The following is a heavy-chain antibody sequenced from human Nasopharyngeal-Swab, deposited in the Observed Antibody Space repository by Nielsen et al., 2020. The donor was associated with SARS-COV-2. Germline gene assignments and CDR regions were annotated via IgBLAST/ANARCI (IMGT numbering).Heavy chain of an antibody. Sequence: GESLKISCAASGFTFSSYAMHWVRQAPGKGLEYVSAISSNGGSTYYANSVKGRFTISRDNSKNTLYLQMGSLRAEDMAVYYCARTRRATVTTGASDIWGQGTMVTVSS. V-gene: IGHV3-64*01. CDR2: ISSNGGST. J-gene: IGHJ3*02. CDR1: GFTFSSYA. D-gene: IGHD4-11*01. CDR3: ARTRRATVTTGASDI.